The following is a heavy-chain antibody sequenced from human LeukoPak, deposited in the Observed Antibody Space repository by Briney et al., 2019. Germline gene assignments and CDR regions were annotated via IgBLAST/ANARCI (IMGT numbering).Heavy chain of an antibody. V-gene: IGHV4-61*05. J-gene: IGHJ4*02. CDR3: ARGSGSYGF. Sequence: SETLSLTCTVSGGSISSSSYYWGWIRQPPGKGLEWIGYFYYGGNTNYNPSLKSRVTISVDTSKNQFSLKLNSVTAADTAVYYCARGSGSYGFWGQGTLVTVSS. CDR2: FYYGGNT. CDR1: GGSISSSSYY. D-gene: IGHD1-26*01.